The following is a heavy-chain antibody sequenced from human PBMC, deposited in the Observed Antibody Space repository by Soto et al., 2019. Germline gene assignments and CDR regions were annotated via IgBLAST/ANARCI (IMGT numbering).Heavy chain of an antibody. CDR3: ARRYYDFWSGYYSDYYYGMDV. V-gene: IGHV4-34*01. Sequence: SETLSLTCAVYGGSLSGYYWSWIRQPPGKGLEWIGEINHSGSTNYNPSLKSRVTISVDTSKNQFSLKLSSVTAADTAVYYCARRYYDFWSGYYSDYYYGMDVWGQGTTVTVS. CDR1: GGSLSGYY. CDR2: INHSGST. J-gene: IGHJ6*02. D-gene: IGHD3-3*01.